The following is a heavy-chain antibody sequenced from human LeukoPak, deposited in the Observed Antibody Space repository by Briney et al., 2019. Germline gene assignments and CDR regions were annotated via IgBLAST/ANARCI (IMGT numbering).Heavy chain of an antibody. V-gene: IGHV4-59*12. CDR2: IYYSGSA. CDR3: ARGRTVRGVIKFYYYMDV. D-gene: IGHD3-10*01. J-gene: IGHJ6*03. Sequence: SETLSLTCTVSGGSISSYYWSWIRQPPGKGLEWIGYIYYSGSANYHPSLKSRVTISVDTSKNRFSLRLSSVTAADTAVYYCARGRTVRGVIKFYYYMDVWGKGTTVTVSS. CDR1: GGSISSYY.